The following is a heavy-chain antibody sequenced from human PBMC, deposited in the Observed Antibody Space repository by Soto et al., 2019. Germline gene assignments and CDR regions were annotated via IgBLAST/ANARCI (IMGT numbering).Heavy chain of an antibody. CDR2: IYYSGST. D-gene: IGHD1-26*01. Sequence: QVQLQESGPGLVKPSETLSLTCTVSGGSISSYYWSWIRQTPGKGLEWIGYIYYSGSTNYNPSLESRVTISVDTSKNQFSLKLSAVTAADTAVYYCARGHSGSYRTGEGYYYGMDVWGQGTTVTVSS. CDR3: ARGHSGSYRTGEGYYYGMDV. J-gene: IGHJ6*02. V-gene: IGHV4-59*01. CDR1: GGSISSYY.